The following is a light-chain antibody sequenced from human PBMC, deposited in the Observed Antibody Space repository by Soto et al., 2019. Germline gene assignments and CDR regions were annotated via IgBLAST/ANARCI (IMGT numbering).Light chain of an antibody. V-gene: IGLV2-14*01. Sequence: QAVLTQPASVSGSPGQSFTISCTGTSSDVGGYNYVSWYQQHPGKAPKVMIYDVSNRPLGVSNRFSGSKSGNTASLTISGLQVEDEADYYCSSYTSSSTLVFGGGTKLTVL. J-gene: IGLJ2*01. CDR3: SSYTSSSTLV. CDR2: DVS. CDR1: SSDVGGYNY.